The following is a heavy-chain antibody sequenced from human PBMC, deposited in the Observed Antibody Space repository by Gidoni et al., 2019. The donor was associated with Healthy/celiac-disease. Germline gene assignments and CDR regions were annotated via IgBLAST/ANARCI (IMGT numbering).Heavy chain of an antibody. CDR3: ARVDIAAADAFDI. J-gene: IGHJ3*02. CDR2: IYSGGST. D-gene: IGHD6-13*01. CDR1: GFPVSSNY. V-gene: IGHV3-53*01. Sequence: EVQLVESGGGLIQPGGSLGLSCAASGFPVSSNYMSWVRQAPGKGLGWVSVIYSGGSTYYADSVKGRFTISRDNSKNTLYLQMNSLRAEDTAVYYCARVDIAAADAFDIWGQGTMVTVSS.